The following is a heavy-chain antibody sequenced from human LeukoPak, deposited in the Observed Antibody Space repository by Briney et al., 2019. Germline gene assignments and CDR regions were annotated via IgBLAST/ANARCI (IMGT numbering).Heavy chain of an antibody. CDR2: IIPIFGTA. J-gene: IGHJ4*02. CDR1: GGTFSSYA. Sequence: ASVKVSFKASGGTFSSYAISWVRQAPGQGLEWMGGIIPIFGTANYAQKFQGRVTITADKSTSTAYMELSSLRSEDTAVYYCASGYSYGLRYYFDYWGQGTLVTVSS. D-gene: IGHD5-18*01. V-gene: IGHV1-69*06. CDR3: ASGYSYGLRYYFDY.